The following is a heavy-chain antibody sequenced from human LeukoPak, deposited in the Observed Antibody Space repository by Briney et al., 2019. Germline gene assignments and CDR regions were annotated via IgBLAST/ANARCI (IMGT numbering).Heavy chain of an antibody. V-gene: IGHV3-7*01. CDR3: ARTVGYSYVPGYFDY. Sequence: GGSLRLSCAGSGFTFINYWMSWVRQAPGRGLEWVANIKQDGSENYYVDSVKGRFTISRDNAKNSLYLQMNSLRAEDTAVYYCARTVGYSYVPGYFDYWGQGTLVTVSS. D-gene: IGHD5-18*01. CDR2: IKQDGSEN. CDR1: GFTFINYW. J-gene: IGHJ4*02.